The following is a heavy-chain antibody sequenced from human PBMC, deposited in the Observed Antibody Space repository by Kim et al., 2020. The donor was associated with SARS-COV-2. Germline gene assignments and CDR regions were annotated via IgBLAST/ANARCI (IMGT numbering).Heavy chain of an antibody. CDR3: AKRKPSSGWSLDY. D-gene: IGHD6-19*01. V-gene: IGHV3-30*18. CDR1: GFTFSNYG. CDR2: ISYDGSNK. Sequence: GGSLRLSCAASGFTFSNYGMHWVRQAPGKGLEWVAVISYDGSNKYSADSVKGRFTISRDNSKNTLYLQMNSLRAEDTAIYYCAKRKPSSGWSLDYWGQGTLVTVSS. J-gene: IGHJ4*02.